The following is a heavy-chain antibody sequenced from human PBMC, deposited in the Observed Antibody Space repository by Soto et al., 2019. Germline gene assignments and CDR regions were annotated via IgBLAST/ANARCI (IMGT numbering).Heavy chain of an antibody. V-gene: IGHV4-59*01. CDR2: IYYSGST. Sequence: PSETLSLTCTVSGGSISSYYWSWIRQPPGKGLEWIGYIYYSGSTNYNHSLKRRVTISVDTSKNQFTLKLSSVTAAETAVYYCARGAYYDFWSGYFGMDVWGQGTTVTVSS. CDR3: ARGAYYDFWSGYFGMDV. D-gene: IGHD3-3*01. J-gene: IGHJ6*02. CDR1: GGSISSYY.